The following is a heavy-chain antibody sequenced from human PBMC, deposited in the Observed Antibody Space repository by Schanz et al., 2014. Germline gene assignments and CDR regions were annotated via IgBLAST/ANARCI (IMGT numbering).Heavy chain of an antibody. CDR2: ISGSGGST. J-gene: IGHJ6*03. Sequence: EVQLVESGGGFVQPGGSLGLSCVVSGFTVSSDHMSWVRQAPGKGLEWVSGISGSGGSTYYADSVKGRFTISRDNARNSLYLHMNTLGAEDTAVYYCARDGDRFYHNYYMDVWGKGTTVTVSS. CDR1: GFTVSSDH. D-gene: IGHD4-17*01. V-gene: IGHV3-23*04. CDR3: ARDGDRFYHNYYMDV.